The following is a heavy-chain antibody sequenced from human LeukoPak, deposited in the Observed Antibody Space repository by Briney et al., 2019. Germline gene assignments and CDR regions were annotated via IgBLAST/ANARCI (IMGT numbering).Heavy chain of an antibody. V-gene: IGHV3-30*18. CDR2: ISYDGSNK. CDR1: GFTFSSYG. CDR3: VKDRYYGSGSLYYFDY. J-gene: IGHJ4*02. Sequence: PGGSLRLSCAASGFTFSSYGMHWVRQAPGKGLEWVAVISYDGSNKYYADSVKGRFTISRDNSKNTLYLQMNSLRAEDTAVYYCVKDRYYGSGSLYYFDYWGQGTLVTVSS. D-gene: IGHD3-10*01.